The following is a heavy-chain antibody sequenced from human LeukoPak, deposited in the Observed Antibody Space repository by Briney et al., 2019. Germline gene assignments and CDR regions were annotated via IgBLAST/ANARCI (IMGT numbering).Heavy chain of an antibody. V-gene: IGHV3-23*01. CDR1: RFAFHNYA. D-gene: IGHD6-19*01. CDR3: AIRYSSGQNLRNYYYFYGMDV. J-gene: IGHJ6*02. Sequence: GGSLRLSCAASRFAFHNYAMTWIRQAPERGLEWVSSISVDGGDIKYTDSAKGRFTISRDNSKNTLYLQVNSLRAEDTAVYYCAIRYSSGQNLRNYYYFYGMDVWGQGTTVTVSS. CDR2: ISVDGGDI.